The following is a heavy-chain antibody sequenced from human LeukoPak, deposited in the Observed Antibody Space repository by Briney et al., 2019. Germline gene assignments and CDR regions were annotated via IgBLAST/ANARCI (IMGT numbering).Heavy chain of an antibody. CDR1: GGSFSGYY. Sequence: SETLPLTCAVYGGSFSGYYWSWIRQPPGKGLEWIGEINHSGSTNYNPSLKSRVTISVDTSKNQFSLKLSSVTAADTAVYYCARGRSFDPWGQGTLVTVSS. CDR2: INHSGST. V-gene: IGHV4-34*01. J-gene: IGHJ5*02. CDR3: ARGRSFDP.